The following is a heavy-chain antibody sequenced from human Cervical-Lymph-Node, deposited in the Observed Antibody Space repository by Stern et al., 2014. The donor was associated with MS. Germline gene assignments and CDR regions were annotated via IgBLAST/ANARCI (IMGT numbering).Heavy chain of an antibody. J-gene: IGHJ4*02. CDR2: INPSGGST. CDR3: ARDAHGDSFDY. D-gene: IGHD4-17*01. CDR1: GYTFNRYY. Sequence: VQLVESGAEVKKPGASVKVSCEASGYTFNRYYIHWVRQAPGQGLEWMGMINPSGGSTNYAQKLQGRVTMTRDTSTSTVYMELNSLKSDDTATYYCARDAHGDSFDYWGQGTLVTVSS. V-gene: IGHV1-46*02.